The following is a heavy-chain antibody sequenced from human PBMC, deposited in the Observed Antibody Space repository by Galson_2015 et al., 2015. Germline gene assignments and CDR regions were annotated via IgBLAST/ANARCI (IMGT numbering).Heavy chain of an antibody. CDR1: GYTFTSYY. Sequence: SVKVSCKASGYTFTSYYMHWVRQAPGQGLEWMGIINPSGGSTSYAQKFQGRVTMTRDTSTSTVYMELSSLRSEDTAVYYCAREGGCSSTSCKGSGTTFSWFDPWGQGTLVTVSS. CDR2: INPSGGST. J-gene: IGHJ5*02. D-gene: IGHD2-2*01. CDR3: AREGGCSSTSCKGSGTTFSWFDP. V-gene: IGHV1-46*01.